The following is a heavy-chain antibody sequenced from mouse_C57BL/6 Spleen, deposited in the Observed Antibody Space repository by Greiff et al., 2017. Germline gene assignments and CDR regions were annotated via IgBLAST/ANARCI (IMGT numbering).Heavy chain of an antibody. Sequence: QVQLKQSGPELVKPGASVKISCTASGYAFSSSWMNWVKQRPGKGLEWIGRIYPGDGDTNYNGKFKGKATLTADKSSSTAYMQLSSLTSEDSAVYFCARVEGLDDWGQGTTLTVSS. V-gene: IGHV1-82*01. CDR3: ARVEGLDD. J-gene: IGHJ2*01. CDR2: IYPGDGDT. CDR1: GYAFSSSW. D-gene: IGHD1-1*02.